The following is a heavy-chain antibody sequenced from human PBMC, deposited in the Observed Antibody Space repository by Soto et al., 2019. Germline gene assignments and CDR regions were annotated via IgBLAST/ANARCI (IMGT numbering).Heavy chain of an antibody. CDR2: INAGNGNT. CDR1: VYTFTSYA. J-gene: IGHJ4*02. D-gene: IGHD2-8*02. CDR3: ARDGGSTGY. Sequence: QVQLVQSGAEVKKPGASVQVSCKASVYTFTSYAMHWVSQAPGQRLEWMGWINAGNGNTKYSQRFQGRVTITRDTRVSTADMELSSLRSEDMAVSYCARDGGSTGYWGQGPLVTVSS. V-gene: IGHV1-3*01.